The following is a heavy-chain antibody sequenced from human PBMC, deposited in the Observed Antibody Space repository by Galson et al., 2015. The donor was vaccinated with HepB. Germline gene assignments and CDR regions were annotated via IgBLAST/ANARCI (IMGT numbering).Heavy chain of an antibody. CDR2: INTNTGNP. J-gene: IGHJ4*02. D-gene: IGHD2/OR15-2a*01. CDR3: ARGNFLDYRGSPFDY. Sequence: SVKVSCKASGYTFTSYAMNWVRQAPGQGLEWMGWINTNTGNPTYAQGFTGRFVFSLDTSVSTAYLQIGSLKAEDTAVYYCARGNFLDYRGSPFDYWGQGTLVTVSS. V-gene: IGHV7-4-1*01. CDR1: GYTFTSYA.